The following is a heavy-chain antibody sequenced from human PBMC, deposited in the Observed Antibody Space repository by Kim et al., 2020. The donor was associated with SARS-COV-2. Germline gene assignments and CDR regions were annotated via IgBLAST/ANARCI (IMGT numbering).Heavy chain of an antibody. V-gene: IGHV1-3*01. CDR3: ARGPWYYYGSGSYDY. Sequence: ASVKVSCKASGYTFTSYAMHWVRQAPGQRLEWMGWINAGNGNTKYSQKFQGRVTITRDTSASTAYMELSSLRSEDTAVYYCARGPWYYYGSGSYDYWGQGTLVTVSS. D-gene: IGHD3-10*01. J-gene: IGHJ4*02. CDR1: GYTFTSYA. CDR2: INAGNGNT.